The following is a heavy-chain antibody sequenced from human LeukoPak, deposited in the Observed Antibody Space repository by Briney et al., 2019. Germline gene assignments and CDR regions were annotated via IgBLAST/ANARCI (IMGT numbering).Heavy chain of an antibody. D-gene: IGHD3-10*01. Sequence: PGGSLRLSSAASGFTFSSYWMHWVRQAPGKGLVWVSRMNSDGYSISYADSVKGRFTISRDNAKNTLYLQMNSLRAEDTALYYCARASLLPLDYWGQGTLVTVSS. CDR1: GFTFSSYW. J-gene: IGHJ4*02. V-gene: IGHV3-74*01. CDR3: ARASLLPLDY. CDR2: MNSDGYSI.